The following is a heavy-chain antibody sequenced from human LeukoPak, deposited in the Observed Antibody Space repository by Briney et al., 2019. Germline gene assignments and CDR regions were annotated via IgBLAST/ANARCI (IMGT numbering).Heavy chain of an antibody. Sequence: SVKVSCKASGGTLSSYAISWVRQAPGQGLEWMGGIIPIFGTANYAQKFQGRVTITADESTSTAYMELSSLRSEDTAVYYCARGVPSRYYYMDVWGKGTTVTISS. CDR2: IIPIFGTA. J-gene: IGHJ6*03. D-gene: IGHD1-1*01. CDR3: ARGVPSRYYYMDV. CDR1: GGTLSSYA. V-gene: IGHV1-69*01.